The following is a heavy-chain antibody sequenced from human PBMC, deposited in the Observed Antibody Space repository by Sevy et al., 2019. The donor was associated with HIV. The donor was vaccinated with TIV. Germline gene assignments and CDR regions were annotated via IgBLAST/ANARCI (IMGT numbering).Heavy chain of an antibody. V-gene: IGHV4-34*01. CDR3: ATRPYVWGSYRF. J-gene: IGHJ4*02. Sequence: SETLSLTCAVYGGSFSGYYWSWIRQPPGKGLEWIGEINHSGSTNYNPSLKSRVTISVDTSKNQFSLKLSSVTAADTAVYYWATRPYVWGSYRFWGQGTLVTVSS. CDR1: GGSFSGYY. D-gene: IGHD3-16*02. CDR2: INHSGST.